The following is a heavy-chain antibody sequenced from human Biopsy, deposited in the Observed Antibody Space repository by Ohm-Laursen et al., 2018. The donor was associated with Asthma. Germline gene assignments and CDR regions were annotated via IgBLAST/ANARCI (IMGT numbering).Heavy chain of an antibody. CDR1: GGSLSSGGYY. Sequence: TLSLTCTVPGGSLSSGGYYWSWIRQPPGKGLEWIGCIYYSGSTYSNPSLKSRVTISVDTSKNQFSLNLSSVTAADTAVYYCARWGSFGFDYWGHGTLVTVSS. CDR3: ARWGSFGFDY. D-gene: IGHD7-27*01. V-gene: IGHV4-31*03. CDR2: IYYSGST. J-gene: IGHJ4*01.